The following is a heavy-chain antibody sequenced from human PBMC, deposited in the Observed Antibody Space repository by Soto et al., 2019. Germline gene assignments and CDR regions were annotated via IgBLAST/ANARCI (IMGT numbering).Heavy chain of an antibody. CDR2: IIPIFGTA. V-gene: IGHV1-69*13. CDR1: GGTFSSYA. Sequence: ASVKVSCKASGGTFSSYAISWVRQAPGQGLEWMGGIIPIFGTANYAQKFQGRVTITADESTSTAYMELSSLRSEDTAVYYCARVRLMVYAIRESDYYYGMDVWGQGTTVTVSS. J-gene: IGHJ6*02. CDR3: ARVRLMVYAIRESDYYYGMDV. D-gene: IGHD2-8*01.